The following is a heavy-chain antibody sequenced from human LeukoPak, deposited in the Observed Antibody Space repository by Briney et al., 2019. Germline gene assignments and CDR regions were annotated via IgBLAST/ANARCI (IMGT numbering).Heavy chain of an antibody. V-gene: IGHV3-48*01. D-gene: IGHD6-13*01. CDR2: ISYSSRNK. J-gene: IGHJ4*02. CDR1: GFTFSNAW. Sequence: PGGSLRLSCAASGFTFSNAWMSWVRQAPGKGLEWVSYISYSSRNKYYPDSVKGRFTISRDNAKNSLYLQMNSLRADDTAVYYCARMAAAGYFDYWGQGTLVTVSS. CDR3: ARMAAAGYFDY.